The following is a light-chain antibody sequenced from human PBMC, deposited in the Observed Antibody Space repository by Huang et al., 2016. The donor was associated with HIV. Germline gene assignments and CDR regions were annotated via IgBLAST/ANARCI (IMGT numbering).Light chain of an antibody. J-gene: IGKJ3*01. V-gene: IGKV3-11*01. Sequence: EIVLTQSPATLSLSPGGRATLSCRASQNISSFLAWYQQGAGQAPRRLIYGASNRATGIPARFSGSGSGTDFTLTINNLEPGDFAVYYCQQRFTFGPGTKVDIK. CDR1: QNISSF. CDR2: GAS. CDR3: QQRFT.